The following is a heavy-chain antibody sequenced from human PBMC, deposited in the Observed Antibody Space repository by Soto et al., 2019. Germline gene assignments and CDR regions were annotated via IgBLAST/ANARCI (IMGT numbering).Heavy chain of an antibody. CDR1: GGSISSSSYY. J-gene: IGHJ4*02. CDR2: IYYSGST. Sequence: QLQLQESGPGLVKPSETLSLTCTVSGGSISSSSYYCGLIHQPPGKGLEWIGNIYYSGSTYYKPSLKNRVTIPVDTSNHQFTLKLSSLTAAATPVYCSARRGGSYSPFAYWGQGPLVTVSS. V-gene: IGHV4-39*01. CDR3: ARRGGSYSPFAY. D-gene: IGHD1-26*01.